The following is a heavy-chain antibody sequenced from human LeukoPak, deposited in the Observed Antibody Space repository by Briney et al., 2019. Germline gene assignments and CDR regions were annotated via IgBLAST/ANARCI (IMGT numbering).Heavy chain of an antibody. J-gene: IGHJ6*03. V-gene: IGHV3-23*01. D-gene: IGHD6-19*01. Sequence: GGSLRLSCAASGFTFSSYAMSWVRQAPGKGLEWVSAIVSSGDTTYYADSVKGRFTISRDNSKNTLYLQMNSLRAEDTAVYYCAKADGGQWPSSYYYYYMDVWGKGTTVTVSS. CDR3: AKADGGQWPSSYYYYYMDV. CDR1: GFTFSSYA. CDR2: IVSSGDTT.